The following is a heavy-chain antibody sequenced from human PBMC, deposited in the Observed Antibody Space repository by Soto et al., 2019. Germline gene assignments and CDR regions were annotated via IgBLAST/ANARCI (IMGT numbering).Heavy chain of an antibody. Sequence: PSETLSLTCAVYGGSFSDYYWSWIRQPPGKGLEWIGEINHSGSTNYNPSLKGRVTISVDTSKNQFSLKLSSVTAADTAVYYCARDCRGGTCYNNWFDPWGQGTLVTVSS. CDR1: GGSFSDYY. CDR2: INHSGST. CDR3: ARDCRGGTCYNNWFDP. J-gene: IGHJ5*02. D-gene: IGHD2-15*01. V-gene: IGHV4-34*01.